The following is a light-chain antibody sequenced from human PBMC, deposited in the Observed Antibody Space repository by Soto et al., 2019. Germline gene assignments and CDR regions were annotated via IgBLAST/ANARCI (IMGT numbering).Light chain of an antibody. Sequence: EIVLTQSPGTLSLSPGERATLSCRASQSVSSTYLAWYQQKAGPAPRLLIYGASSRATGIPDRFSGSGSGTDFTLTISRLEPEDFAVYYCQQYGSSPPSYTFGQGTKLEIK. CDR1: QSVSSTY. J-gene: IGKJ2*01. CDR2: GAS. V-gene: IGKV3-20*01. CDR3: QQYGSSPPSYT.